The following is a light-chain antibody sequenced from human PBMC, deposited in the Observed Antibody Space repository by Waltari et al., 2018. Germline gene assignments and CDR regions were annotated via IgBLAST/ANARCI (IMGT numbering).Light chain of an antibody. CDR1: SSNIGSNS. Sequence: QSVLTQPPSVSGTPGQRVTISCSGSSSNIGSNSVNWYQQLPGTAPKLLVYGNYQRPSGVPDRVSVSKSGTSASLAISGLQSQDEADYYCAAWDDSLNGVVFGGGTKLTV. CDR2: GNY. V-gene: IGLV1-44*01. J-gene: IGLJ2*01. CDR3: AAWDDSLNGVV.